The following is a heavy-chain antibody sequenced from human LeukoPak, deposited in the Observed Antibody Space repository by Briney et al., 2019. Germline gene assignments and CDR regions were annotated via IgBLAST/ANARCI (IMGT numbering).Heavy chain of an antibody. V-gene: IGHV3-7*01. J-gene: IGHJ6*03. CDR3: ARESRGSSCLLRDYYYMDV. D-gene: IGHD6-13*01. CDR2: IKQDGSEK. CDR1: GFTFSSYW. Sequence: GGSLRLSCAASGFTFSSYWMSWVRQAPGKGLEWVANIKQDGSEKYYVDSVKGRFTISRDNAKNSLYLQMNSLRAEDTAVYYCARESRGSSCLLRDYYYMDVWGKGTTVTVSS.